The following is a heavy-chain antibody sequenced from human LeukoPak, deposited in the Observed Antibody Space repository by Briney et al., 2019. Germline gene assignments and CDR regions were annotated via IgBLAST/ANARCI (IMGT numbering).Heavy chain of an antibody. CDR1: GYTFTSYG. CDR2: ISAYNGNT. Sequence: ASVKVSCKASGYTFTSYGISWVRQAPGQGLEWMGWISAYNGNTNYAQKFQGRVTMTRNTSISTAYMELSSLRSEDTAVYYCAIKLSSGGFWGQGTLVTVSS. CDR3: AIKLSSGGF. D-gene: IGHD1-26*01. V-gene: IGHV1-18*01. J-gene: IGHJ4*02.